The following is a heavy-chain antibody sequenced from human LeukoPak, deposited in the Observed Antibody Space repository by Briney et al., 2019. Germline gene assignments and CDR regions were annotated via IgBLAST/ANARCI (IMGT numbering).Heavy chain of an antibody. J-gene: IGHJ4*02. D-gene: IGHD6-13*01. CDR2: IDTSGST. CDR3: AREGSSWYRALDY. Sequence: SETLSLTCSVSGXSISSYYWSWIRQPAGKGLEWIGRIDTSGSTNHNPSLKSRVTMSLDTSKKQFSLKLSSVTAADTAVYYCAREGSSWYRALDYWGQGTLVTVSS. CDR1: GXSISSYY. V-gene: IGHV4-4*07.